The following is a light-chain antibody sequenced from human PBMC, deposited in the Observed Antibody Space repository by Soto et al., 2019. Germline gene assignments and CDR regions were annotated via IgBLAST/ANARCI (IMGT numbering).Light chain of an antibody. Sequence: DIQMTQSPSSLSASVGDRVTLTCRASQSISSYLNWYQQKPGKAPKLLIYAASSLQSGVPSRFSGSASGTDFTLTISSLQPEDFATYYCQQSYSAPRTFGQGTKMEIK. CDR2: AAS. J-gene: IGKJ2*01. CDR1: QSISSY. V-gene: IGKV1-39*01. CDR3: QQSYSAPRT.